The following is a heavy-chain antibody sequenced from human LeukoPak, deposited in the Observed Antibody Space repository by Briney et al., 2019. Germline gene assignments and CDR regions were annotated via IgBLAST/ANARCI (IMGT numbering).Heavy chain of an antibody. CDR1: GFTFSSYA. Sequence: GGSLRLSCAASGFTFSSYAMTWVRQAPGKGLEWVSSIGTHGTTTYYADSVKGRFTISRDDSKNTLYLQMYSLRAEDTAVYYCARDWWGDGDYYYYMDVWGKGTTVTVSS. V-gene: IGHV3-23*01. J-gene: IGHJ6*03. D-gene: IGHD2-15*01. CDR3: ARDWWGDGDYYYYMDV. CDR2: IGTHGTTT.